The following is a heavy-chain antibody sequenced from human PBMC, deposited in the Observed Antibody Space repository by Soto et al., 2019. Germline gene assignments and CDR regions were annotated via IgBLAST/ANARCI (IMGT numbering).Heavy chain of an antibody. J-gene: IGHJ5*02. Sequence: ETLSLACSVSGVSIGGSSYYWGWIRQPPGKGLEWIGSIYYSGQTYYNPSLKSRVTISVDRSKNQFSLNLTSVTATDTAFYYCARHGSSWGQGTLVTVSS. V-gene: IGHV4-39*01. CDR1: GVSIGGSSYY. CDR3: ARHGSS. CDR2: IYYSGQT.